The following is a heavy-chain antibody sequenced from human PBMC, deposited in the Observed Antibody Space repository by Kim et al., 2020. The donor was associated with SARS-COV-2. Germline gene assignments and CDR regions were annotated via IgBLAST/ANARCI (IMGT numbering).Heavy chain of an antibody. CDR2: INHSGST. Sequence: SETLSLTCAVYGGSFSGYYWSWIRQPPGKGLEWIGEINHSGSTNYNPSLKSRVTISVDTSKNQFSLKLSSVTAADTAVYYCARGRYYGSGSTIGYWGQGTLVTVSS. V-gene: IGHV4-34*01. D-gene: IGHD3-10*01. CDR1: GGSFSGYY. CDR3: ARGRYYGSGSTIGY. J-gene: IGHJ4*02.